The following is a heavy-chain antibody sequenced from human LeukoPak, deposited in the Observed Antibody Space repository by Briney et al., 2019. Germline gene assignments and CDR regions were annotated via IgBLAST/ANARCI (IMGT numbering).Heavy chain of an antibody. J-gene: IGHJ5*02. CDR2: ITIDSDYI. CDR1: GFTFSIYD. V-gene: IGHV3-21*06. D-gene: IGHD3-16*01. CDR3: VGHGGVAISTGWFDR. Sequence: GGSLRLSCVASGFTFSIYDMNWVRQAPGKGLEWLSSITIDSDYIYYADSVKGRFTISRDNAKNSLFLQMNSLTVEDTGVYYCVGHGGVAISTGWFDRWGQGTLVTVSS.